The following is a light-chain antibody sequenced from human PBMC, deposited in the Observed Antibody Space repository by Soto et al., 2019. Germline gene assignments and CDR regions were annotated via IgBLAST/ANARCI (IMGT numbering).Light chain of an antibody. J-gene: IGKJ1*01. Sequence: EIVLTQSPGTLSLSPGERATLSCRASQSVSSSYLAWYQQKPGQAPRPLIYGASSRAIGIPDRFSGSGSGTDFTLNISSLEPEDFEVYYCQQYGSSPWTFGQGTKVEIK. CDR3: QQYGSSPWT. V-gene: IGKV3-20*01. CDR1: QSVSSSY. CDR2: GAS.